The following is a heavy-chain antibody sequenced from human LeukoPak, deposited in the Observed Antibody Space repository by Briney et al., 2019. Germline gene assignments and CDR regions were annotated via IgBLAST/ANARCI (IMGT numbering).Heavy chain of an antibody. Sequence: GGSLRLSCAASGFTFSVYGMHWVRQAPGKGLEWVAVISYDGSNKYYEDSVKGRFTISRDNSKNTLYLQINSLRAEDTAVYYCANKEWELPSVWGQGTLVSVSS. D-gene: IGHD1-26*01. CDR2: ISYDGSNK. CDR3: ANKEWELPSV. V-gene: IGHV3-30*18. CDR1: GFTFSVYG. J-gene: IGHJ4*02.